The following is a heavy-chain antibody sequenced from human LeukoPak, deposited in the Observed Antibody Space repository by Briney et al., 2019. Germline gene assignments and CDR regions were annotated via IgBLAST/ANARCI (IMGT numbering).Heavy chain of an antibody. J-gene: IGHJ5*02. CDR2: VWYDGSNK. CDR1: GFTFSSYG. CDR3: ARDLAQQLGYNWFDP. V-gene: IGHV3-33*01. D-gene: IGHD6-13*01. Sequence: PGGSLRLSCAASGFTFSSYGMHWVRQAPGKGLEWVAVVWYDGSNKYYADSVKGRFTISRDNSKNTLYLQMNSLRAEDTAVYYCARDLAQQLGYNWFDPWGQGTLVTVSS.